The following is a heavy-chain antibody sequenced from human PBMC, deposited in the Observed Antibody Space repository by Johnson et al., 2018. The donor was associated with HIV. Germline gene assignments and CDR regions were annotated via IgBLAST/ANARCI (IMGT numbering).Heavy chain of an antibody. J-gene: IGHJ3*02. CDR3: TRVSSTSWALDI. CDR2: IYSGGDT. CDR1: GFTISTFW. Sequence: MLLVESGGALVQPGGSLRLSCEVSGFTISTFWMHWVRQAPGKGLEWVSVIYSGGDTYYSDSVMGRFTISRDTSKNTLYLQMNSLRGDDTAVYYCTRVSSTSWALDIWGQGTLVTVSS. D-gene: IGHD2-15*01. V-gene: IGHV3-66*01.